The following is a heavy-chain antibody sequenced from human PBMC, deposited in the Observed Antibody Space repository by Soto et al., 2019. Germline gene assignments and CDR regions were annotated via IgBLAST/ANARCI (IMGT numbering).Heavy chain of an antibody. Sequence: EVQLLESGGGLVQPGGSLRLSCAASKFTFSDYVMNWVRQAPGKGLEWVSFISGSGFNTYYSDSVKGRLTISRDNSKNTLYLQMNSLRAEDTAVYYCAKRNRLGAGPFDYWGQGTLVTVSS. D-gene: IGHD1-26*01. CDR1: KFTFSDYV. V-gene: IGHV3-23*01. CDR2: ISGSGFNT. CDR3: AKRNRLGAGPFDY. J-gene: IGHJ4*02.